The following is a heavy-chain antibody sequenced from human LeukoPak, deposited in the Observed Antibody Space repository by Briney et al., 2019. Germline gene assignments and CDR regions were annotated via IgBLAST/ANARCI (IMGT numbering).Heavy chain of an antibody. CDR1: GGTFSSYA. Sequence: SVKVSCKASGGTFSSYAISWVRQAPGQGLEWMGGIIPIFGTANYAQKFQGRVTITTDESTSTAYMELSSLRSEDTAVYYCARGRYSSSWSPEIDYWGQGTLVTVSS. CDR2: IIPIFGTA. J-gene: IGHJ4*02. D-gene: IGHD6-13*01. V-gene: IGHV1-69*05. CDR3: ARGRYSSSWSPEIDY.